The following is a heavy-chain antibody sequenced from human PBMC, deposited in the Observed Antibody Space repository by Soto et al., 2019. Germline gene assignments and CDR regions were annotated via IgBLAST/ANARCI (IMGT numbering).Heavy chain of an antibody. J-gene: IGHJ3*02. D-gene: IGHD5-18*01. CDR3: ARESGYSYGYSGFDI. Sequence: QVQLVQSGAEVKKPGSSVKVSCKASGGPFNSYSMIWVRQAPGQGLEWMGGIIPLFGTASYPQKFQGRVTITADESTTTTFMELRSLRSEDTAVYCCARESGYSYGYSGFDIWGQGTLVTVSA. CDR1: GGPFNSYS. CDR2: IIPLFGTA. V-gene: IGHV1-69*01.